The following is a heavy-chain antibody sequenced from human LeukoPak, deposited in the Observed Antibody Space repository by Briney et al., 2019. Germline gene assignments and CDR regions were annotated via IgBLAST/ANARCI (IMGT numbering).Heavy chain of an antibody. Sequence: SETLSLTCTVSGGSISSYYWSWIRQPPGKGLEWIGYIYYSGSTNYNPSLKSRVTISVDTSKNQFSLNLSSVTAADTAVYYCARRDSSGYYSAWGQGTLVTVSS. CDR2: IYYSGST. CDR3: ARRDSSGYYSA. D-gene: IGHD3-22*01. J-gene: IGHJ4*02. CDR1: GGSISSYY. V-gene: IGHV4-59*08.